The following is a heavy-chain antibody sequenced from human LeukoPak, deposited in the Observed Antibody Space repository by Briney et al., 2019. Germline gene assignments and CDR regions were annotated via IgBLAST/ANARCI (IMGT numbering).Heavy chain of an antibody. Sequence: SETLSVTCTVSGGSISSSSYYWGWIRQPPGKGLEWIGSIYYSGSTYYNPSLKSRVTISVDTSKNQFSLKLSSVTAADTAVYYCARRLRARYYYYDMDGWGKGITVTV. J-gene: IGHJ6*03. D-gene: IGHD6-6*01. CDR3: ARRLRARYYYYDMDG. V-gene: IGHV4-39*07. CDR1: GGSISSSSYY. CDR2: IYYSGST.